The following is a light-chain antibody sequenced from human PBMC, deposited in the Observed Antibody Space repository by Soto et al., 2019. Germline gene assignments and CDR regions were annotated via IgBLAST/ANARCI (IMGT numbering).Light chain of an antibody. Sequence: QSVLTQPASVSGSPGQSIAISCTGTSSDVGSYNSVSWYQQYPGKAPKLTIHDVNNRPSGISDRFSGSKSGNTASLTISGLQAEDEADYYCSSFTSSTSYVFGPGTKVTVL. CDR1: SSDVGSYNS. CDR3: SSFTSSTSYV. V-gene: IGLV2-14*03. J-gene: IGLJ1*01. CDR2: DVN.